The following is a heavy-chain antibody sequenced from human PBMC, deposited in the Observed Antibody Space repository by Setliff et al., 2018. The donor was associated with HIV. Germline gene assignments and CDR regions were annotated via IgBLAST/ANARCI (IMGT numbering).Heavy chain of an antibody. D-gene: IGHD6-13*01. CDR3: AREHSTTWPYFDF. V-gene: IGHV1-18*01. J-gene: IGHJ4*02. CDR2: IGGYSGHT. CDR1: GYTFSDYD. Sequence: ASVKVSCKASGYTFSDYDVAWVRQAPGQGLEWMGWIGGYSGHTSYARKIQGRVTMTTDTSTSTAYMELRSLRSDDTAVYFCAREHSTTWPYFDFWGQGTLVTVSS.